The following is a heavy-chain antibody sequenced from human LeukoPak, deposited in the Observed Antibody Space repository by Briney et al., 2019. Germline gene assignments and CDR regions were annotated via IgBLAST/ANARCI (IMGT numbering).Heavy chain of an antibody. Sequence: PSETLSLTCAVYGGSFSGYYWSWIRQPPGKGLEWIGEINHSGSTNYNPSLKSRVTISVDTSKNQFSPKLSSVTAADTAVYYCARALGYFDWFEPGWFDPWGQGTLVTVSS. CDR1: GGSFSGYY. J-gene: IGHJ5*02. CDR3: ARALGYFDWFEPGWFDP. CDR2: INHSGST. V-gene: IGHV4-34*01. D-gene: IGHD3-9*01.